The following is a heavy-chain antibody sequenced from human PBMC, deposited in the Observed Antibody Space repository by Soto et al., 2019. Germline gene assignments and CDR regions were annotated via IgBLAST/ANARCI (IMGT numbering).Heavy chain of an antibody. D-gene: IGHD2-21*01. CDR1: GYRFTSYW. CDR3: ARHVDYYYALDV. Sequence: PGESLKISCQSSGYRFTSYWIGWVRQMPGKGLEWMGIIYPDDSDTRYSPSFQGQVTISADKSTSTAYLQWSSLKASDTAMYYCARHVDYYYALDVWGQGTPVTSP. J-gene: IGHJ6*02. CDR2: IYPDDSDT. V-gene: IGHV5-51*01.